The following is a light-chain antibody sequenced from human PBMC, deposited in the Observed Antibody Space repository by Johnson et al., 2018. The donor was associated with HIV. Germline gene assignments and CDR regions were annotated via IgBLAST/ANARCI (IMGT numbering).Light chain of an antibody. CDR1: SSNIGNNY. CDR2: ENN. Sequence: QSVLTQPPSVSAAPGQKVTISCSGSSSNIGNNYVSWYQQLPGTAPKLLIYENNKRPSGIPGRFSGSKSDTSGILGITGLLSGDEADYYCATWDSNLSAYVFGTGTKVTGL. V-gene: IGLV1-51*02. CDR3: ATWDSNLSAYV. J-gene: IGLJ1*01.